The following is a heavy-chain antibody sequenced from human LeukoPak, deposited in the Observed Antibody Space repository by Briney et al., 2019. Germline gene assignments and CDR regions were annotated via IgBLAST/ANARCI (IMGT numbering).Heavy chain of an antibody. CDR3: ASGSGSYYPFDY. CDR2: IKQDGSEK. V-gene: IGHV3-7*01. Sequence: QTGGSLRLSCVASGFAFSDDSMNWVRQPPGKGLEWVANIKQDGSEKYYVDSVKGRFTISRDNAKNPLYLQMNSLRAEDTAVYYCASGSGSYYPFDYWGQGTLVTVSS. CDR1: GFAFSDDS. D-gene: IGHD3-10*01. J-gene: IGHJ4*02.